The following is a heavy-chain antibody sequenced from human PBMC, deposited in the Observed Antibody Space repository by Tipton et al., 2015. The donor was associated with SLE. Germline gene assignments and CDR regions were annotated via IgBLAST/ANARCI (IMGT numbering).Heavy chain of an antibody. V-gene: IGHV3-23*01. CDR2: ISGSGGST. Sequence: LSLTCAASGFTFSSYAMSWVRQAPGKGLEWVSAISGSGGSTYYADSVKGRFTISRDNSKNTLYLQMNSLRAEDTAVYYCAKDLLLWFGETVDYWGQGTLVTVSS. D-gene: IGHD3-10*01. J-gene: IGHJ4*02. CDR3: AKDLLLWFGETVDY. CDR1: GFTFSSYA.